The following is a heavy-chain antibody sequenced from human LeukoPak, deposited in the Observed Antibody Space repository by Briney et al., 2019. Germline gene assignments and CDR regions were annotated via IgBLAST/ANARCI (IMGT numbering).Heavy chain of an antibody. D-gene: IGHD6-13*01. J-gene: IGHJ6*03. CDR3: ARVSAAAGAYPYYYYYMDV. Sequence: VASVKVSCKASGYTFTSYAMHWVRQAPGQRLEWMGWINAGDGNTKYSQEFQGRVTITRDTSASTAYMELSSLRSEDTAVYYCARVSAAAGAYPYYYYYMDVWGKGTTVTISS. CDR1: GYTFTSYA. CDR2: INAGDGNT. V-gene: IGHV1-3*03.